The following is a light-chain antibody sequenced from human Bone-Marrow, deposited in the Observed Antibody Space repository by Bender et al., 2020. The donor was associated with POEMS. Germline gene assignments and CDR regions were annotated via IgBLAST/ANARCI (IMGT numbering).Light chain of an antibody. CDR3: GSWDNSLSAWV. V-gene: IGLV1-51*01. CDR2: DNN. J-gene: IGLJ3*02. CDR1: SSNIGRNS. Sequence: QSVLTQPPSVSAAPGQKVTISCSGSSSNIGRNSVFWYQQFPGTAPTTLIYDNNKKFSGIPDRFFVSKSGTSATLHITGPQTGDEADDFCGSWDNSLSAWVFGGGTKLTVL.